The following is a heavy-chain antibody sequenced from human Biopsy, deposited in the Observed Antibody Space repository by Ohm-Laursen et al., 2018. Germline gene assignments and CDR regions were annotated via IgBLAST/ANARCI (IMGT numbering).Heavy chain of an antibody. CDR3: ARQTAFAGDNRYGPDV. J-gene: IGHJ6*02. Sequence: PGTLSLTCSVSGVSMRSYDVYWNWIRQGPGKGLQWIGTDLFTGTTYYNPALRGRLSLSIDTSMKQMTLKLWSVSVANTAVYYCARQTAFAGDNRYGPDVWGPGIKVSVSS. D-gene: IGHD2-21*02. CDR1: GVSMRSYDVY. CDR2: DLFTGTT. V-gene: IGHV4-39*01.